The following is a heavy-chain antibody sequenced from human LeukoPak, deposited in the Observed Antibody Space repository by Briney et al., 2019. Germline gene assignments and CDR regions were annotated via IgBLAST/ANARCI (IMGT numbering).Heavy chain of an antibody. CDR3: ARRGLGRYYGSGRHSNFDY. CDR1: GYSISSGYY. V-gene: IGHV4-38-2*02. J-gene: IGHJ4*02. CDR2: IYHSGST. D-gene: IGHD3-10*01. Sequence: PSETLSLTCTVSGYSISSGYYWGWIRQPPGKGLEWIGSIYHSGSTYYNPSLKSRVTISVDTSKNQFSLKLSSVTAADTAVYYCARRGLGRYYGSGRHSNFDYWGQGTLVTVSS.